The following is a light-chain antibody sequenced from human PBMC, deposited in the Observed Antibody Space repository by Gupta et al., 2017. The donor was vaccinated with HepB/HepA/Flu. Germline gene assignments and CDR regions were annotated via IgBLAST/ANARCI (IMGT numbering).Light chain of an antibody. J-gene: IGKJ5*01. CDR1: QSVNKY. V-gene: IGKV3-11*01. Sequence: VLTQSPDTLSLSPGERATLSCRASQSVNKYLAWYQHKPGQAPRLLIYDASNRATGIPARFSGGGSGTDFTLTISSLEPEDFAVYYCQQRQYWPPLTFGQGTRLEIK. CDR2: DAS. CDR3: QQRQYWPPLT.